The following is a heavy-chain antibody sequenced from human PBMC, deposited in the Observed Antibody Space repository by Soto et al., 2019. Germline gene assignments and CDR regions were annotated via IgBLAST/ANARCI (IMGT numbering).Heavy chain of an antibody. V-gene: IGHV1-3*01. CDR2: NNAGNGNT. J-gene: IGHJ5*01. CDR1: GYTFTSYA. Sequence: GSSLKVSCKASGYTFTSYAMHWVRTAPGQRLEWMGWNNAGNGNTKYSQKFQGRVTITRDTSASTAYMELSSLRSEDTAVYYCARDYYVSGSYRVLNWFASSGQRSMVPVSS. CDR3: ARDYYVSGSYRVLNWFAS. D-gene: IGHD3-10*01.